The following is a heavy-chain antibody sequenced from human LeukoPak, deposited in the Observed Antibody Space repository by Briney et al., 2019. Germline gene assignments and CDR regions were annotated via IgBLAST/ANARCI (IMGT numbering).Heavy chain of an antibody. CDR3: ARDPGYSGSYQSVGVFDY. CDR2: ISAYNGNT. D-gene: IGHD1-26*01. Sequence: ASVKVSCKASGYTFTSYGISWVRQAPGQGLEWMGWISAYNGNTNYAQKLQGRVTMTTDTSTSTAYMELRSLRSDDTAVCYCARDPGYSGSYQSVGVFDYWGQGTLVTVSS. J-gene: IGHJ4*02. CDR1: GYTFTSYG. V-gene: IGHV1-18*01.